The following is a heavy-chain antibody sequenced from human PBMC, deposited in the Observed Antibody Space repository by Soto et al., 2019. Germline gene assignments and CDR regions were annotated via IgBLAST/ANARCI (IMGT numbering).Heavy chain of an antibody. CDR2: IYYTGST. J-gene: IGHJ4*02. CDR3: ARVDSSGSYFDY. V-gene: IGHV4-59*01. Sequence: QVQLQESGPGLVKPSETLSLTCTVSGGSISSYYWSWIRQPPGKGLEWIAYIYYTGSTNYNPSLKSRVTLSADPSKNQFSLKLRSVTAADTAMYYCARVDSSGSYFDYWGQGTLVTVSS. D-gene: IGHD3-22*01. CDR1: GGSISSYY.